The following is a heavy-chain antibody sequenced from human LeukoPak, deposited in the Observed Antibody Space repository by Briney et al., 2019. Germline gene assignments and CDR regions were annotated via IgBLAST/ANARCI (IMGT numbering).Heavy chain of an antibody. CDR2: IWYDGSNK. CDR1: GFTFSSYG. Sequence: GGSLRLSCAASGFTFSSYGMHWVRQAPGKGLEWVAVIWYDGSNKYYGDSVKGRFTISRDNSKNTLYLKMNSLRAEDTAVYYCVKEGSNGDFDYWGQGTLVTVSS. J-gene: IGHJ4*02. D-gene: IGHD1-26*01. CDR3: VKEGSNGDFDY. V-gene: IGHV3-30*02.